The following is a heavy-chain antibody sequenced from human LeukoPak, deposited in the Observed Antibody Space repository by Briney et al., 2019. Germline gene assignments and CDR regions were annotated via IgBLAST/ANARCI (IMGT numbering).Heavy chain of an antibody. J-gene: IGHJ4*02. D-gene: IGHD4-23*01. Sequence: SETLSLTCTVSGGSISSGDYYWSWIRQPPGKGLEWIGYIYYSGSTYYNPSLKSRVTISVDTSKNQFSLKLSSVTTADTAVNYCAREPDDYGGNSGGGYFDYWGQGTLVTVSS. CDR1: GGSISSGDYY. CDR3: AREPDDYGGNSGGGYFDY. V-gene: IGHV4-30-4*01. CDR2: IYYSGST.